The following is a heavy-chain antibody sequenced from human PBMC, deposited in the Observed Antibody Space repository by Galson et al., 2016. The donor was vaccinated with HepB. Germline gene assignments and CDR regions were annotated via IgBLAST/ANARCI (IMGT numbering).Heavy chain of an antibody. D-gene: IGHD3-10*01. CDR3: ARDVTVTMGRGVLDF. CDR2: ISYDGSNK. Sequence: SLRLSCAASGFTFSTYGMHWVRQAPGKGLEWVAVISYDGSNKKYADSVKGRFTISRDNSKTTLYLEMNSLRAEATDVYYCARDVTVTMGRGVLDFWGQETLVTVSS. V-gene: IGHV3-30*03. CDR1: GFTFSTYG. J-gene: IGHJ4*02.